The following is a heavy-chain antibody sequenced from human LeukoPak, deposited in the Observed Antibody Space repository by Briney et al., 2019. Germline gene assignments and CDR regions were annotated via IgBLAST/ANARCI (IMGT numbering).Heavy chain of an antibody. V-gene: IGHV1-2*02. Sequence: GASVKVSCKASGYTFTVYYMHWVRQAPGQGLEWMGWINPNSGCTNYAQKFQGRVTMTRDTSISTAYMELSRLRSDDTAVYYCARSVYCSSTSCTYDAFDIWGEGTMVTVSS. CDR1: GYTFTVYY. CDR2: INPNSGCT. D-gene: IGHD2-2*01. J-gene: IGHJ3*02. CDR3: ARSVYCSSTSCTYDAFDI.